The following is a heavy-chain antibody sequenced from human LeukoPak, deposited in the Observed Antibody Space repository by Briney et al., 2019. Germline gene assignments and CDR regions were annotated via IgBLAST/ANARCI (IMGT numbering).Heavy chain of an antibody. D-gene: IGHD3-10*01. Sequence: GPVKVSCKASGYTFTSHGISWVRQAPGQGLEWMGWISTYNGNTKYAQKLQGRVTMTTDTSTGTAYMELRSLRSDDTAVYYCARDQTQIWFGEGLWYFDYWGQGTLVTVSS. CDR3: ARDQTQIWFGEGLWYFDY. CDR1: GYTFTSHG. V-gene: IGHV1-18*01. CDR2: ISTYNGNT. J-gene: IGHJ4*02.